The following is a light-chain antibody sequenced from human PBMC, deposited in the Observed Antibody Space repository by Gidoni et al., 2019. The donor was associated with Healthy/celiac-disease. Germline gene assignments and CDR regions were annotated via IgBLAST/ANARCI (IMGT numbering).Light chain of an antibody. J-gene: IGKJ1*01. V-gene: IGKV4-1*01. CDR2: WAS. CDR3: QQYYTVPHT. CDR1: QSVLDSSKNKNF. Sequence: DILMTQSPDSLALSLGERATINCKSTQSVLDSSKNKNFLAWYQQKAGQPPKLLIYWASTRESGVSERFSGSGSGTDFSLIISGLQAEDVALYYCQQYYTVPHTFGQGTKVEIK.